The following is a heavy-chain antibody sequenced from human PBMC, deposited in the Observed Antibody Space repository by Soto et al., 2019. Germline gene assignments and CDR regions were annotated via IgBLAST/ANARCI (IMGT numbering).Heavy chain of an antibody. V-gene: IGHV2-70*01. CDR3: ARYEKVQNLVDP. Sequence: SGPTLVNPTQTLTLTCTFSGFSLSTSGMCLRWIRQPPGKALEWLALIDWDDDKYYSTALKTRLTISKDTPKNQVVLTITNMDPVDTATYYFARYEKVQNLVDPWCQGTLVTVSA. J-gene: IGHJ5*02. CDR1: GFSLSTSGMC. D-gene: IGHD3-3*01. CDR2: IDWDDDK.